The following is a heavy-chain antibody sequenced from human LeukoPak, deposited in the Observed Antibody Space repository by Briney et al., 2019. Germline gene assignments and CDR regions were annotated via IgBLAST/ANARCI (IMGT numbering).Heavy chain of an antibody. CDR2: IIPILGIA. J-gene: IGHJ3*02. CDR3: ARDYDSSGYGAFDI. Sequence: SVKVSCKASGGTFTSYAISWVRQAPGQGLEWMGRIIPILGIANYAQKFQGRVTITADKSTSTAYMGLSSLRSEDTAVYYCARDYDSSGYGAFDICGQGTMVTVSS. D-gene: IGHD3-22*01. CDR1: GGTFTSYA. V-gene: IGHV1-69*04.